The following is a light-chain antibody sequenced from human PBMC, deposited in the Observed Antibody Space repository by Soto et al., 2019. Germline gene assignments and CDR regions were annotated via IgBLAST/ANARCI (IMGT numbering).Light chain of an antibody. CDR3: QSYDSSLSGVV. CDR2: LNT. CDR1: SSNIGAGYD. V-gene: IGLV1-40*01. Sequence: QAVVTQPPSVSGAPGQRVTISCTGTSSNIGAGYDVHWYQQLPGTAPKLLIYLNTNRPSGVPDRFSGSKSGTSASLAITGLQAEDEADFYCQSYDSSLSGVVFGGGTKLTVL. J-gene: IGLJ2*01.